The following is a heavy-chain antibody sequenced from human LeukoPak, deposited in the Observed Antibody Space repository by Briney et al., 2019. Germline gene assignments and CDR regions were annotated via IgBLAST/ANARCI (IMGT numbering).Heavy chain of an antibody. J-gene: IGHJ6*02. CDR2: ISYDGSNK. CDR3: AREYCSGGSCYYYYGMDV. CDR1: GFTFSSYA. D-gene: IGHD2-15*01. Sequence: GGSLRLSCAASGFTFSSYAMHWVRQAPGKGLEWVAVISYDGSNKYYAESVKGRFTISRDNSKNTLYLQMNSLRAEDTAVYYCAREYCSGGSCYYYYGMDVWGQGTTVTVSS. V-gene: IGHV3-30*04.